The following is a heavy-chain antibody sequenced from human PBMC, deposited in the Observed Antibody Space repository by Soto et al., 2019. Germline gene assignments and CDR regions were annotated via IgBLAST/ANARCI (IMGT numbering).Heavy chain of an antibody. D-gene: IGHD4-17*01. J-gene: IGHJ3*02. CDR1: GGSISSSSYY. Sequence: SETLSLTCTVSGGSISSSSYYWGWIRQPPGKGVEWIGSIYYSGSTYYIPSLKSRVTISVDTSKNQFSLKLSSVTAADTAVYYCARDYGDYGTVIAFDIWGQGTMVTVSS. CDR3: ARDYGDYGTVIAFDI. CDR2: IYYSGST. V-gene: IGHV4-39*02.